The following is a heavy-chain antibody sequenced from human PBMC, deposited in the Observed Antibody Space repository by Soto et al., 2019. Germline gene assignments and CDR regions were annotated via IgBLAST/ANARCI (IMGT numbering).Heavy chain of an antibody. V-gene: IGHV4-34*01. CDR2: INDSGST. D-gene: IGHD5-18*01. CDR3: AIEGNSYGYLYFDY. CDR1: GGSFSGYY. Sequence: QVRLQQWGAGLLKPSETLSLTCAVYGGSFSGYYWSWIRQPPGKGLEWIGEINDSGSTKYNPSLKSRVTXXVXTXXNHFSLKLSSVTAAETAVYDCAIEGNSYGYLYFDYWGQGTLVTVSS. J-gene: IGHJ4*02.